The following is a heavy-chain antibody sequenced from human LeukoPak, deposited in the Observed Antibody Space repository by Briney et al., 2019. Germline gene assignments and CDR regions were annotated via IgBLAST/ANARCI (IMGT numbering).Heavy chain of an antibody. CDR3: AGGIAVAGDLPDY. Sequence: SEILSLTCAVYGGSFSGYYWSWIRQPPGKGLEWIGEINHSGSTNYNPSLKSRVTISVDTSKNQFSLKLSSVTAADTAVYYCAGGIAVAGDLPDYWGQGTLVTVSS. CDR2: INHSGST. CDR1: GGSFSGYY. D-gene: IGHD6-19*01. J-gene: IGHJ4*02. V-gene: IGHV4-34*01.